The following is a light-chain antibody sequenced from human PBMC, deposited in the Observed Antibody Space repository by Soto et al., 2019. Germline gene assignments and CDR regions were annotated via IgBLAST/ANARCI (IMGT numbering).Light chain of an antibody. V-gene: IGKV3-20*01. CDR3: QQYGSAPCT. CDR1: QSVSSSY. CDR2: GAS. J-gene: IGKJ5*01. Sequence: EIVLTQSPGTLSLSPGERATLSCRASQSVSSSYLAWYQQKPGQAPRLLIYGASSRATGIPDRFSGSGSGTDSTLSISSLEPEDFAVYYCQQYGSAPCTFGQGTRLEIK.